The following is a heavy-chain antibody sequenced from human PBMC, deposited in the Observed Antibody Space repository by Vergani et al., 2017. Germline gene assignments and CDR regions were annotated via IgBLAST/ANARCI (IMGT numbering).Heavy chain of an antibody. Sequence: VDLVESGGGLAQPGGSLRLSCVASGFTLTGYAMHWVRQAPGKGLEWVAVISSDGSFEDYAESVKGRFSISRDNSKNTLYMEMNSLRAEDTAVYFCARDSFGLVVLQFWGQGTLVTVSS. CDR2: ISSDGSFE. V-gene: IGHV3-30-3*01. D-gene: IGHD3/OR15-3a*01. CDR1: GFTLTGYA. CDR3: ARDSFGLVVLQF. J-gene: IGHJ4*01.